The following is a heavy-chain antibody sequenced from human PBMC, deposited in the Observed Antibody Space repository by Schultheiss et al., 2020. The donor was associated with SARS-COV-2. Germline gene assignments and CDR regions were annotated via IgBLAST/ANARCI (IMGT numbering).Heavy chain of an antibody. CDR1: GGSFSGYY. V-gene: IGHV4-59*12. J-gene: IGHJ3*02. D-gene: IGHD2-21*02. CDR2: IYYSGST. Sequence: SETLSLTCAVYGGSFSGYYWSWIRQPPGKGLEWIGYIYYSGSTNYNPSLKSRVTISVDTSKNQFSLKLSSVTAADTAVYYCARERPYCGGDCKAPGAFDIWGQGTMVTVSS. CDR3: ARERPYCGGDCKAPGAFDI.